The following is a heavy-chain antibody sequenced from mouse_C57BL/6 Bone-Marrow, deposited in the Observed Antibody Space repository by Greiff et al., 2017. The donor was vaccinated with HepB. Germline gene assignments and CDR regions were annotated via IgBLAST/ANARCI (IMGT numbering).Heavy chain of an antibody. V-gene: IGHV1-26*01. Sequence: VQLQQSGPELVKPGASVKISCKASGYTFTDYYMNWVKQSHGKSLEWIGDINPNNGGTSYNQKFKGKATLTVDKSSSTAYMELRSLTSEDSAVYYCARGFHYYGSSYHFDYWGQGTTLTVSS. CDR2: INPNNGGT. CDR3: ARGFHYYGSSYHFDY. D-gene: IGHD1-1*01. J-gene: IGHJ2*01. CDR1: GYTFTDYY.